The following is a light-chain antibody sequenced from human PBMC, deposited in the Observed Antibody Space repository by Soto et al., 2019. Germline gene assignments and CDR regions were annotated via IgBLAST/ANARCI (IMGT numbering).Light chain of an antibody. CDR2: EVT. V-gene: IGLV2-8*01. CDR3: SSYAGSNNLV. J-gene: IGLJ2*01. CDR1: SSDVGGYHY. Sequence: QSVLTQPPSASVSPGQSVTISYTGTSSDVGGYHYVSWYQQHPGKAPKLMIHEVTKRPSGVPDRFSGSKSGNTASLTVSGLQGEDEADYYCSSYAGSNNLVFGGGTKVTVL.